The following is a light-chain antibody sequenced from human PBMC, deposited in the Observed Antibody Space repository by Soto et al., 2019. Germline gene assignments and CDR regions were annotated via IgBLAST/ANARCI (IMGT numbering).Light chain of an antibody. CDR2: DAS. CDR1: QGISSW. CDR3: QQANSFQIT. J-gene: IGKJ5*01. Sequence: DIQMTQSPSSVSASVGDRVTITCRASQGISSWLAWYQQKPGKAHKLLIYDASRLQSGGPSRFSGSGSGNGSTLTISSLQPEDFATYYYQQANSFQITFGQGTRLAMK. V-gene: IGKV1D-12*01.